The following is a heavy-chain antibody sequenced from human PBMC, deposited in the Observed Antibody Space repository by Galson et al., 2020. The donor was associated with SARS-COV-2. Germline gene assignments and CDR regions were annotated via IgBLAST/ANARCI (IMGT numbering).Heavy chain of an antibody. CDR3: ARDPRAYDNALLYYGVDV. CDR1: GVSITSNNW. Sequence: SETLSLTCAVSGVSITSNNWWIWVRQAPGRGLEWIGEIHHGRSPNYNPSLKSRVTISIDTSKNQFSLRLNSVTAADTAVYFCARDPRAYDNALLYYGVDVWGKGTSVTVTS. CDR2: IHHGRSP. V-gene: IGHV4-4*02. D-gene: IGHD3-16*01. J-gene: IGHJ6*04.